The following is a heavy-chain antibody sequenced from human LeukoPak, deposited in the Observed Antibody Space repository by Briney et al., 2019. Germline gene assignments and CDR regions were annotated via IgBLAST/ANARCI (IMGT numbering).Heavy chain of an antibody. CDR1: GGSISSSNYY. D-gene: IGHD5-24*01. Sequence: SETLSLTCTVSGGSISSSNYYWGWIRQPPGKGLEWIGSIYYSGSTYYNPSLKSRVTMSVDTSKNQFSLKLSSVTAADTAVYYCARVRRDRDGLNWFDPWGQGTLVTVSS. CDR3: ARVRRDRDGLNWFDP. V-gene: IGHV4-39*07. CDR2: IYYSGST. J-gene: IGHJ5*02.